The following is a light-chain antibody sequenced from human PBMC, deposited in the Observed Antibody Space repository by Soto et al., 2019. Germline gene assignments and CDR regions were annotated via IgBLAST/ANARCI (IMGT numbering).Light chain of an antibody. Sequence: DIQMTQSPSSLSASVGDRVTITCRASQSISNYLNWYQQKPGKAPNLLIYAVSSLRSGVPSRFSGSGSGTAFTITISSLQPEDFATYYCQQRYSTARTFGQGTKLEIK. V-gene: IGKV1-39*01. CDR1: QSISNY. J-gene: IGKJ2*01. CDR3: QQRYSTART. CDR2: AVS.